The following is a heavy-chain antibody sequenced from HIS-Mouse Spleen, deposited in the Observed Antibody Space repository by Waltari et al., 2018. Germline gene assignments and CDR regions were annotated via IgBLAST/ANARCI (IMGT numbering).Heavy chain of an antibody. Sequence: QVQLQESGPGLVKPSETLSLTCTVSGGSISSYYWSWTRQPAGKGLEWIGRIYTSGSTNYNPSLKSRVTMSVDTSKNQFSLKLSSVTAADTAVYYCARTTPIQGQAAGIDYWGQGTLVTVSS. CDR3: ARTTPIQGQAAGIDY. J-gene: IGHJ4*02. D-gene: IGHD6-25*01. CDR1: GGSISSYY. CDR2: IYTSGST. V-gene: IGHV4-4*07.